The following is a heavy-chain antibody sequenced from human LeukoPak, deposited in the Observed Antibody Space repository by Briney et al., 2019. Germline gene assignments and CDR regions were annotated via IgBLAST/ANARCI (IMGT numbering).Heavy chain of an antibody. CDR2: ISGSGGST. V-gene: IGHV3-53*05. D-gene: IGHD6-19*01. CDR3: AIIAVDDAGTSTASIPLDY. J-gene: IGHJ4*02. Sequence: GGSLRLSCAASGFTVSSNYMSWVRQAPGKGLEWVSAISGSGGSTYYADSVKGRFTVSRDNSKNTLYLQMNSLRPEDTAVYYCAIIAVDDAGTSTASIPLDYWGQGTLVTVSS. CDR1: GFTVSSNY.